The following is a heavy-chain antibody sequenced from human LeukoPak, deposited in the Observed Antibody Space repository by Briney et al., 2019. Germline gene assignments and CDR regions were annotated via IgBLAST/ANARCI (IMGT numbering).Heavy chain of an antibody. V-gene: IGHV4-34*01. J-gene: IGHJ4*02. CDR2: INHSGST. CDR3: ARGAPPAPDY. Sequence: ASETLSLTCAVYGGSFSGYYWSWIRQPPGKGLEWIGEINHSGSTNYNPSLRSRVTISVDTSKNQFSLKLSSVTAADTAVYYCARGAPPAPDYWGQGTLVTVSS. CDR1: GGSFSGYY.